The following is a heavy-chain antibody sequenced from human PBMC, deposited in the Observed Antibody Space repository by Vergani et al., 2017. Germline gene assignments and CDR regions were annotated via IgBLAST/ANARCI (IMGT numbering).Heavy chain of an antibody. V-gene: IGHV4-59*01. J-gene: IGHJ3*02. Sequence: QVQLQESGPGLVKPSETLSLTCTVSGGSISSYYWSWIRQPPGKGLEWIGYIYYSGSTNYNPSLKSRVTISVDTSKNQFSLKLSSVTAADTAVYYCARRHYAFDIWGQGTMVTVSS. CDR2: IYYSGST. CDR1: GGSISSYY. CDR3: ARRHYAFDI.